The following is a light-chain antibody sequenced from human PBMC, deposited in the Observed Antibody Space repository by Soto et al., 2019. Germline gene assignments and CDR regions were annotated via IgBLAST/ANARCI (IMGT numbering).Light chain of an antibody. J-gene: IGLJ2*01. Sequence: QSVLTQPTSVSGSPGQSITISCTGTSSDVGGYNYVSWYQQHPGKAPKLMISEVSNRPSGVSNRFSGSKSGNTASLAISGLQAEDEADYYCSSYASSGSVVFGGGTKLTVL. CDR1: SSDVGGYNY. V-gene: IGLV2-14*01. CDR3: SSYASSGSVV. CDR2: EVS.